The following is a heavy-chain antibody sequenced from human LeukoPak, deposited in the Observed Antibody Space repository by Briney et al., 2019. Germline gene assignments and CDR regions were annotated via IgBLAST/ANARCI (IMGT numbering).Heavy chain of an antibody. D-gene: IGHD6-13*01. Sequence: GESLKISCKGSGYSFSSYWIGWVRQMPGKGLEWMGIIYPGDSDTRYSPSFQGHVTISADKSISTAYLQWSSLKASDIATYYCARHYGAAGDFDYWGQGTLVTVSS. CDR3: ARHYGAAGDFDY. CDR2: IYPGDSDT. J-gene: IGHJ4*02. CDR1: GYSFSSYW. V-gene: IGHV5-51*01.